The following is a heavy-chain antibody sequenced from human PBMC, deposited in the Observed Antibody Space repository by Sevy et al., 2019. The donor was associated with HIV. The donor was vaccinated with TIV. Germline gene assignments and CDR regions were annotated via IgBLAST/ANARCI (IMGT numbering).Heavy chain of an antibody. D-gene: IGHD1-26*01. CDR3: AKDHYFVNLSLHLYFDY. CDR2: ISYDGSNK. V-gene: IGHV3-30*18. Sequence: GGSLRLSCAASGFTFSSYGMHWVRQAPGKGLEWVAVISYDGSNKYYADSVKGRFTISRDNSKNTLYLQMNSLRAEDTAVYYCAKDHYFVNLSLHLYFDYWGQGTLVTVSS. J-gene: IGHJ4*02. CDR1: GFTFSSYG.